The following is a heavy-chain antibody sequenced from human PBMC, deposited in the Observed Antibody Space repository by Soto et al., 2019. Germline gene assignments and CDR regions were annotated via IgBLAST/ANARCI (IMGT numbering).Heavy chain of an antibody. J-gene: IGHJ5*02. V-gene: IGHV1-24*01. D-gene: IGHD6-13*01. CDR1: GYTLTELS. CDR2: FDPEDGET. Sequence: ASVKVSFKVSGYTLTELSMHWVRQAPGKGLEWMGGFDPEDGETIYAQKFQGRVTMTEDTSTDTAYMELSSLRSEDTAVYYCATGYPIDRSSSPLGPWGQGTLVTVSS. CDR3: ATGYPIDRSSSPLGP.